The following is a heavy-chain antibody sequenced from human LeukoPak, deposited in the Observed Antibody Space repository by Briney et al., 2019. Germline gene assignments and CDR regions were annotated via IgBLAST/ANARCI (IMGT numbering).Heavy chain of an antibody. V-gene: IGHV3-48*03. CDR1: GFIFSSYE. D-gene: IGHD1-1*01. CDR3: TRKFPGTVYFDD. Sequence: PGGSLRLYCVASGFIFSSYEMNWVRQAPGKGLEWVSFISGSDGTIYYADSVKGRFTISRDNAKKSVYLQMNSLRAEDTAVYYCTRKFPGTVYFDDWGQGTLVTVSS. CDR2: ISGSDGTI. J-gene: IGHJ4*02.